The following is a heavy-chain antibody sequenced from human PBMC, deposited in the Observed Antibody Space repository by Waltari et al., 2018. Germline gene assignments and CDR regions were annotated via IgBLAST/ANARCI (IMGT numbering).Heavy chain of an antibody. V-gene: IGHV1-2*02. D-gene: IGHD5-18*01. J-gene: IGHJ6*02. Sequence: QVQLVQSGAEVKKPGASVKVSCKASGYTFTGYYMHWVRQAPGQGLEWMGWINPNSGGTNYAQKFQGRVTMTRDTSISTAYMELSRLRSDDTAVYYCARDLKAAMVYYYYYYGMDVWGQGTTVTVSS. CDR3: ARDLKAAMVYYYYYYGMDV. CDR2: INPNSGGT. CDR1: GYTFTGYY.